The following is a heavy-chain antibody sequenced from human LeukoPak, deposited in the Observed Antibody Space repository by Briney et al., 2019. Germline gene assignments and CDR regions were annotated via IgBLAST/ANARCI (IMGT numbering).Heavy chain of an antibody. CDR3: ARKAWTSGSYDS. CDR1: SGSISSYY. V-gene: IGHV4-59*08. J-gene: IGHJ4*02. D-gene: IGHD3-10*01. CDR2: IDYIGTT. Sequence: SETLSLTCTVSSGSISSYYWTWIRQPPGKGLEFIGYIDYIGTTNYNPSLKSRVTITVDTPKNQFSLKLSSVTAADTAFYYCARKAWTSGSYDSWGQGTLVTVSS.